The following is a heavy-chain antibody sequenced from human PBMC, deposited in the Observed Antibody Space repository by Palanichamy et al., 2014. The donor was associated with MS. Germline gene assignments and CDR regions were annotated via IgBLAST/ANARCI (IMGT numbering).Heavy chain of an antibody. CDR2: IKAGGGTT. J-gene: IGHJ4*02. V-gene: IGHV1-46*03. Sequence: QVQLVQSGAEVKKPGASVKVSCKASGCTFTDYHIHWVRQAPGQGLEWMAIIKAGGGTTIYSQQFQDRIAMTWDTSTSTVYMELTSLRSEDTAVYFCTRELPYSFYFDYWGQGALVTVSS. CDR3: TRELPYSFYFDY. CDR1: GCTFTDYH. D-gene: IGHD2-15*01.